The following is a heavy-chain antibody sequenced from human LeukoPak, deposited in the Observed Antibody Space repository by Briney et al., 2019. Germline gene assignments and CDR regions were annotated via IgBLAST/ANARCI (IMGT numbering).Heavy chain of an antibody. CDR3: ARDITIFGVIISFDY. J-gene: IGHJ4*02. D-gene: IGHD3-3*01. V-gene: IGHV3-48*01. CDR1: GFTFSGYN. CDR2: ISLSGSTK. Sequence: GGSLRLSCAASGFTFSGYNMNWVRQAPGKGLEWVSYISLSGSTKYYADSVKGRFTISRDNAKNSLYLQMNSLRAEDTAVYYCARDITIFGVIISFDYWGQGTLVTVSS.